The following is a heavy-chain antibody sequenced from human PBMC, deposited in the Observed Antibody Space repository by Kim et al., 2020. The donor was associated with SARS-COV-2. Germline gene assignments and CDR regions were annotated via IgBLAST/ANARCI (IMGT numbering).Heavy chain of an antibody. CDR3: DASDY. J-gene: IGHJ4*02. CDR2: ISDSGRNT. V-gene: IGHV3-23*01. CDR1: GFTFGTYA. Sequence: GGSPRLSCAASGFTFGTYAMSWARQAPGKGLEWVSTISDSGRNTHYADSVKGRFTISRDNSMNTLYLQMNSLRAEDTAVYYCDASDYWGQGTLVTVSS.